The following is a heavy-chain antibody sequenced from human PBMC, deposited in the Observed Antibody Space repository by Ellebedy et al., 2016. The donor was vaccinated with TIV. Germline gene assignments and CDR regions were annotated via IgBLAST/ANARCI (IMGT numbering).Heavy chain of an antibody. Sequence: GESLKISCAASGFTFSSYAMHWVRQAPGKGLEWVAIISHDGSNKYYVQSVKGRFTISRDNAKNSLYLQMNSLRAEDTAVYYCAAAHYYFYGKDVWGQGTRVTVSS. CDR1: GFTFSSYA. CDR2: ISHDGSNK. V-gene: IGHV3-30*07. J-gene: IGHJ6*02. CDR3: AAAHYYFYGKDV. D-gene: IGHD2-15*01.